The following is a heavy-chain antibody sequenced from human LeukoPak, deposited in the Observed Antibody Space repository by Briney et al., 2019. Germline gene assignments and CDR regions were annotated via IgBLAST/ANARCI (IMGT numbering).Heavy chain of an antibody. V-gene: IGHV3-30*02. CDR2: IRYDGSNK. CDR1: GFTFSYFG. J-gene: IGHJ4*02. Sequence: PGGSLRLSCAASGFTFSYFGMYWVRQAPGKGLEWVALIRYDGSNKDYADSVKGRFTISRDNSKNTLYLQMNTLRVDDTGVYYCAKLQKWHSSGWQPFDYWGQGTQVTVSS. CDR3: AKLQKWHSSGWQPFDY. D-gene: IGHD6-19*01.